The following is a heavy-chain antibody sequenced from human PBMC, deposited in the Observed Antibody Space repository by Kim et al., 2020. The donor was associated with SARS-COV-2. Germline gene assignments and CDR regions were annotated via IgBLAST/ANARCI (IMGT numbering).Heavy chain of an antibody. J-gene: IGHJ6*02. CDR2: VYPAYSET. D-gene: IGHD5-18*01. V-gene: IGHV5-51*01. CDR3: ARHGRGFSYGYSYGMDA. CDR1: GYSFTTHW. Sequence: GESLKISCKGSGYSFTTHWIWWVRRVTGKGLEWMGIVYPAYSETRYNPFFQGRFSISADKSMTTAYLQLSSLTASDTAMYYCARHGRGFSYGYSYGMDAWGQGTTVIVSS.